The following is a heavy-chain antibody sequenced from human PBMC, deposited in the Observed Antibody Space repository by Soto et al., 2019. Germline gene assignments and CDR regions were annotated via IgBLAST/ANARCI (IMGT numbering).Heavy chain of an antibody. CDR3: ARGNPITMIVVVASDFDY. V-gene: IGHV3-48*02. CDR2: ISSSGSTI. D-gene: IGHD3-22*01. CDR1: GFTYSSYS. Sequence: EVQLVESGGGLEQPGGSLRLSCAASGFTYSSYSMNWVRQAPGKGLEWVSYISSSGSTIYYADSVKGRFTISRDNAKNSLYLQMNSLRDEDTAVYYCARGNPITMIVVVASDFDYWGQGTLVTVSS. J-gene: IGHJ4*02.